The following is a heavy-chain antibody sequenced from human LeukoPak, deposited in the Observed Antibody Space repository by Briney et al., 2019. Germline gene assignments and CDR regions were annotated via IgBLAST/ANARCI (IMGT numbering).Heavy chain of an antibody. CDR3: ARDSSSGEFDY. CDR2: IKQDGSEK. D-gene: IGHD3-22*01. Sequence: GGSRRLSCAASGFTFSSYWMSWVRQAPGKGLEWVANIKQDGSEKYYVGSVKGRFTISRDNAKNSLYLQMNSLRAEDTAVYYCARDSSSGEFDYWGQGTLVTVSS. CDR1: GFTFSSYW. V-gene: IGHV3-7*01. J-gene: IGHJ4*02.